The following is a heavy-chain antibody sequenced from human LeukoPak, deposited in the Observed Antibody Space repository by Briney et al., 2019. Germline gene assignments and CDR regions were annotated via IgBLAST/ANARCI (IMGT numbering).Heavy chain of an antibody. D-gene: IGHD1-26*01. CDR1: GFTFSSYS. Sequence: GGSLRLSCAASGFTFSSYSMNWVRQAPGKGLEWVASISSSSSYIYYADSVKGRFTISRDNAKNSLYLQMNSLRAEDTAVYYCARVARYSGSYYRWGQGTLVTVSS. V-gene: IGHV3-21*01. CDR2: ISSSSSYI. CDR3: ARVARYSGSYYR. J-gene: IGHJ4*02.